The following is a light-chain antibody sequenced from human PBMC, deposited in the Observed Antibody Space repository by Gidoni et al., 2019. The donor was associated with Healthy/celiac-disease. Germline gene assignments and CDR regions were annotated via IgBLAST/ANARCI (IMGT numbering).Light chain of an antibody. J-gene: IGKJ2*01. CDR1: QSLVDSDGNTY. Sequence: DVVMTQSPLSLPVTLGQPASISCRSSQSLVDSDGNTYLNWFQQRTGQSPRRLMYKVSNRDSGVPDRCSGSGAGTDLTLKISRVEAEDVGVYYCMQGTHWPPSFGQGTKLEIK. CDR2: KVS. CDR3: MQGTHWPPS. V-gene: IGKV2-30*01.